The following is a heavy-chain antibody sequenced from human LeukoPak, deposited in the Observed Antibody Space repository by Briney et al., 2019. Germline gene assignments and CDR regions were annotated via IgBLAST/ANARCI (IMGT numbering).Heavy chain of an antibody. CDR2: TSGSGGST. Sequence: GGSLRLSCAASGFTFGNYAMTWVRQALGRGLDWVSTTSGSGGSTYYADSVKGRFTFSRDNSKNTLYLQMNSLRAEDTAVYYCAKGGNYDPSSWYDDWGQGTLVTVSS. V-gene: IGHV3-23*01. CDR3: AKGGNYDPSSWYDD. D-gene: IGHD6-13*01. CDR1: GFTFGNYA. J-gene: IGHJ4*02.